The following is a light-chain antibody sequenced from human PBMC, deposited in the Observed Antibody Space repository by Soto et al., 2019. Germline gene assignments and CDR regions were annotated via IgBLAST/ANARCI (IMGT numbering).Light chain of an antibody. J-gene: IGKJ3*01. CDR1: QSVSSNY. V-gene: IGKV3-20*01. CDR3: QQDDSSPLT. Sequence: EIVVTQSPGTLSLSPLERATLSCRASQSVSSNYLAWSQQKPGQAPRLCIYDTSSRASGIPDRFSGSGSATEFTLTISRLEPEDFSVYYCQQDDSSPLTFGPGTNVDIK. CDR2: DTS.